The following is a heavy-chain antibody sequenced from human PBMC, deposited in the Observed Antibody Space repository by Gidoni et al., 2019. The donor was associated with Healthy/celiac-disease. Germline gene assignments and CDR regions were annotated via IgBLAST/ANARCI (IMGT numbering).Heavy chain of an antibody. V-gene: IGHV4-34*01. CDR3: AKAPIGATAVYYFDY. D-gene: IGHD5-12*01. J-gene: IGHJ4*02. CDR2: INHSGST. CDR1: GWSFRGYY. Sequence: QVQLQHWGAGLLKPSETLSLTCAVSGWSFRGYYWSWIRQPPGKGLEWIGEINHSGSTNYNPSLKSRVTISVDTSKNQFSLKLSSVTAADTAVYYCAKAPIGATAVYYFDYWGQGTLVTVSS.